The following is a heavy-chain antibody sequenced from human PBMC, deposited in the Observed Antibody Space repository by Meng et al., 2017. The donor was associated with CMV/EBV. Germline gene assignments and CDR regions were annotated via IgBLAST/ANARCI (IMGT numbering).Heavy chain of an antibody. CDR1: GFTVSSHY. V-gene: IGHV3-53*01. D-gene: IGHD2-2*01. CDR3: ASGGVVVPDY. J-gene: IGHJ4*02. Sequence: GESLKISCAASGFTVSSHYMSWVRQDPGKGLEWVSVIYSGGSTYYADSVKGRFTISRDNSKNTLYLQMNSLRAEDTAVYYCASGGVVVPDYWGQGTLVTVSS. CDR2: IYSGGST.